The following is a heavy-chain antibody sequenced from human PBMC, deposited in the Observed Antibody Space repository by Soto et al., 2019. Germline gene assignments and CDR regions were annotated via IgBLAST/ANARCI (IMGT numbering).Heavy chain of an antibody. D-gene: IGHD2-2*01. V-gene: IGHV1-69*01. CDR3: AREAPYCTSATCPKFYDMDV. J-gene: IGHJ6*02. CDR1: GGTFGSYA. Sequence: QVQLVQSGAEVKKPGSSVKVSCKASGGTFGSYAITWVRRAPGQGLEWLGGIIPILNSPAYAQKFQARDVSTADEITNTAYMELNSLRFDDTAVYYCAREAPYCTSATCPKFYDMDVWGQGTTVTVAS. CDR2: IIPILNSP.